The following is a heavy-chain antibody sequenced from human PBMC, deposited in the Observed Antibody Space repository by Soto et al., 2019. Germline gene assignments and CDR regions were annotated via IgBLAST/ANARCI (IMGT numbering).Heavy chain of an antibody. CDR1: GDSMDNNRW. J-gene: IGHJ4*02. V-gene: IGHV4-4*02. CDR3: ARQKVSRFYGEVDFFDY. D-gene: IGHD4-17*01. Sequence: QVQLKESGPGLVKPSETMSLTCAVFGDSMDNNRWCSWVRQSPGKGLEWIGEVTRSGSTNYNPSLKSRVTISIDTSNTHLSLHLSSVTAADTAVYYCARQKVSRFYGEVDFFDYWGLGTLVTVSS. CDR2: VTRSGST.